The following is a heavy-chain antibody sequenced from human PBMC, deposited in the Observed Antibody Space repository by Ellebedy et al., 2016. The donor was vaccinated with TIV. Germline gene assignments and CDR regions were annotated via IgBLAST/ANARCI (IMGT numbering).Heavy chain of an antibody. CDR3: ATDSSGSPSNYYGMDV. CDR1: GYTLTELS. CDR2: FDPEDGET. V-gene: IGHV1-24*01. D-gene: IGHD3-22*01. Sequence: AASVKVSCKVSGYTLTELSMHWVRQAPGKGLEWMGGFDPEDGETIYAQKFQGRVTMTEDTSTDTAYMELSSLRSEDTAVYYCATDSSGSPSNYYGMDVWGQGTTVTVSS. J-gene: IGHJ6*02.